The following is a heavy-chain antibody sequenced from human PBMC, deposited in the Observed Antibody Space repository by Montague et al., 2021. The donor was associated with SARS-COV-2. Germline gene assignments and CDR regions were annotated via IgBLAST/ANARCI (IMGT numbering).Heavy chain of an antibody. Sequence: SLRLSCAASGFSFSSDAMHWVRQAPGRGLEWVAVISKGADLKYHADSLKGRFTISRDNSNSTLYLQMYSLKAEDTAIYYCARLDDYRDYSRGDWGQGTLVIVSS. V-gene: IGHV3-30*19. CDR3: ARLDDYRDYSRGD. J-gene: IGHJ4*02. D-gene: IGHD4-17*01. CDR2: ISKGADLK. CDR1: GFSFSSDA.